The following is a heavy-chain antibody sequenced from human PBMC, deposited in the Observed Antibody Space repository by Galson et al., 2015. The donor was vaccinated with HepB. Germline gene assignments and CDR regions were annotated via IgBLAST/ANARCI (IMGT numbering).Heavy chain of an antibody. V-gene: IGHV3-48*04. CDR2: ISSSSTTI. CDR1: TFIFSTYS. Sequence: SLRLSCAASTFIFSTYSMDWVRQAPGKGLEWVSYISSSSTTIYYADSVKGRFTISRDNAKNSLYLQMNSLRAEDTAVYYCAKAIAAAGHNWFDPWGQGTLVTVSS. J-gene: IGHJ5*02. CDR3: AKAIAAAGHNWFDP. D-gene: IGHD6-13*01.